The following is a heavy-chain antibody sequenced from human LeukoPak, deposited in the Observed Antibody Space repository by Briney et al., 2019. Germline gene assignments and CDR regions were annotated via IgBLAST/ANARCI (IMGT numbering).Heavy chain of an antibody. J-gene: IGHJ4*02. CDR1: GYFISSGYY. V-gene: IGHV4-38-2*02. D-gene: IGHD5-24*01. CDR3: ARDRGTTGYNYFDY. Sequence: NSSETLSLTCSVSGYFISSGYYWGWIRQPPGKGLEWIGIIYHSGNKYYNPSLKSRVTISVDTSKNQFSLKLSSVAAADTAVYYCARDRGTTGYNYFDYWGRGALVTVSS. CDR2: IYHSGNK.